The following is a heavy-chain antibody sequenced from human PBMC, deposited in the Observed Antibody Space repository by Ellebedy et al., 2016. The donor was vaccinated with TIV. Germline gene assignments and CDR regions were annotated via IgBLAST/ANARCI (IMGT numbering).Heavy chain of an antibody. CDR3: ARGYCSSATCPLDY. Sequence: ASVKVSCKASGYTFTGYYMHWVRQAPGQGLEWMGWINPNSGGTNSAQKFQGRVTMTRDTSISTAYMELSRLRSDDTAVYYCARGYCSSATCPLDYWGQGTLVTVSS. CDR1: GYTFTGYY. V-gene: IGHV1-2*02. CDR2: INPNSGGT. J-gene: IGHJ4*02. D-gene: IGHD2-2*01.